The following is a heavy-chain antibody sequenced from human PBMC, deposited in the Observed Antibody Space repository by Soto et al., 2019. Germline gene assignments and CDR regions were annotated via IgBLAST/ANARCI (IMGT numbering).Heavy chain of an antibody. J-gene: IGHJ4*02. CDR1: VGTFSSSA. D-gene: IGHD2-15*01. CDR3: AGDCSGGSCYSDY. CDR2: IIPILGIA. Sequence: SVKVSCKASVGTFSSSAINWVRQAPGQGLEWMGRIIPILGIANYAQKFQGRVTITADKSTSTAYMELSSLRSEDTAVYYCAGDCSGGSCYSDYWGQGTLVTVSS. V-gene: IGHV1-69*04.